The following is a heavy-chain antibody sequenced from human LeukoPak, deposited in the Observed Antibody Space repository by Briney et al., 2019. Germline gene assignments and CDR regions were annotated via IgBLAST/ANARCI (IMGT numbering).Heavy chain of an antibody. CDR3: AGGYCSSTSCYPDAFDI. D-gene: IGHD2-2*01. CDR2: ISSSSSYI. V-gene: IGHV3-21*01. Sequence: PGGSLRLSCAASGFTFSSYSMNWVRQAPGKGLEWVSSISSSSSYIYYADSVKGRFTISRDNAKNSLYLQMNSLRAEDTAVYYCAGGYCSSTSCYPDAFDIWGQGTMVTVSS. J-gene: IGHJ3*02. CDR1: GFTFSSYS.